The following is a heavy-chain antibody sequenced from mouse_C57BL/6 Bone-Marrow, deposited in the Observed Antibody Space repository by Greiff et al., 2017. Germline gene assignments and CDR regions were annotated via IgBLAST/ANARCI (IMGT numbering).Heavy chain of an antibody. J-gene: IGHJ4*01. D-gene: IGHD3-3*01. CDR2: INPYNGGT. CDR3: ARNSGGRMDY. Sequence: VQLKQSGPVLVKPGASVKMSCKASGYTFTDYYMNWVKQSHGKSLEWIGVINPYNGGTSYNQKFKGKATLTVDKSSSTAYMELNSLTSEDSAVYYCARNSGGRMDYWGQGTSVTVSS. CDR1: GYTFTDYY. V-gene: IGHV1-19*01.